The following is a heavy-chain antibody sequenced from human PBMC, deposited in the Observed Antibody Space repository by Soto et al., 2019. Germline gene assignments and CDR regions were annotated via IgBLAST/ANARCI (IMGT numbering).Heavy chain of an antibody. V-gene: IGHV4-59*01. Sequence: PSETLSLTCTVSGGSIVSYYWIFIRHPPGKGLEWIGYIYYSGSTNYNPSLKSRVTISVDTSKNQFSLKLSSVTAADTAVYYCARARGAAGTLNWFGPWGQGTLVTVSS. D-gene: IGHD6-13*01. J-gene: IGHJ5*02. CDR1: GGSIVSYY. CDR2: IYYSGST. CDR3: ARARGAAGTLNWFGP.